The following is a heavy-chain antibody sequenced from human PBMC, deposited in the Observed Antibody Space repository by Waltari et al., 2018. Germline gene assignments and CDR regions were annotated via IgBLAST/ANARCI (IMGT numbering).Heavy chain of an antibody. D-gene: IGHD7-27*01. CDR2: IWYDGSNK. Sequence: QVQLVESGGGVVQPGRSLRLSCAASGFTFSSYGMHWVRQAPGKGLEWVAVIWYDGSNKYYADSVKGRFTISRDNSKNTRYLQMNSLRAEDTAVYYCARAAGDYWYFDLWGRGTLVIVSS. J-gene: IGHJ2*01. V-gene: IGHV3-33*01. CDR1: GFTFSSYG. CDR3: ARAAGDYWYFDL.